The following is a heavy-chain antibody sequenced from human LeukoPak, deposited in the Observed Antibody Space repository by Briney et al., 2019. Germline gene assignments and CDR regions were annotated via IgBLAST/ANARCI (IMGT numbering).Heavy chain of an antibody. CDR2: IYSGGST. Sequence: GGSLRLSCAASGFTVSSNHMSWVRQAPGEGLEWVSVIYSGGSTNYADSVKGRFTISRDNSKNTLYVQMNSLRAEDTAVYYCARVRDCYSNFDYWGQGTLVTVSS. CDR3: ARVRDCYSNFDY. CDR1: GFTVSSNH. J-gene: IGHJ4*02. V-gene: IGHV3-66*01. D-gene: IGHD5-24*01.